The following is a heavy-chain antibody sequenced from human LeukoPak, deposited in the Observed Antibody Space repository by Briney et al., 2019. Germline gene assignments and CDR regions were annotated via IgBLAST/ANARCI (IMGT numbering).Heavy chain of an antibody. J-gene: IGHJ6*02. V-gene: IGHV3-74*01. CDR2: INPDGTAT. CDR1: GFIFIDYW. CDR3: ARSLPGLDV. Sequence: GGSLRLSCEISGFIFIDYWMNWVRQVPGKGPVWVSRINPDGTATNYADSVKGRFIISRDNAKNTLYLQMNSLRVEDTAMYYCARSLPGLDVWGQGTTVTVSS.